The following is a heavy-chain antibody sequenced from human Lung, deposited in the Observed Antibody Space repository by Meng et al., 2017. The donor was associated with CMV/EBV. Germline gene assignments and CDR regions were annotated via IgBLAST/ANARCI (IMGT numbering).Heavy chain of an antibody. CDR1: GFTFSSYA. Sequence: SXAASGFTFSSYAMSWVRQAPGKGLEWVSAISGSGGSTYYADSVKGRFTISRDNSKNTLYLQMNSLRAEDTAVYYCAKDRRFSCSTSCYKGWGKGTLVTVSS. CDR2: ISGSGGST. J-gene: IGHJ4*02. V-gene: IGHV3-23*01. CDR3: AKDRRFSCSTSCYKG. D-gene: IGHD2-2*02.